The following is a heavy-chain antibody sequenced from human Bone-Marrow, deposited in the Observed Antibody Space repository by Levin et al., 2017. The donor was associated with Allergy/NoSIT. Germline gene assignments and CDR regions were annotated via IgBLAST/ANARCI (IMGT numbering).Heavy chain of an antibody. CDR3: ARDRTYGILRNYGMDV. J-gene: IGHJ6*02. Sequence: GESLKISFAASGFNFSTYNMNWVRQAPGKALEWVSSINSGSTDIYYADSLKGRFTISRDNAENSLYLQMNGLRAGDTAVYYCARDRTYGILRNYGMDVWGQGTTVTVSS. CDR2: INSGSTDI. CDR1: GFNFSTYN. V-gene: IGHV3-21*01. D-gene: IGHD3-9*01.